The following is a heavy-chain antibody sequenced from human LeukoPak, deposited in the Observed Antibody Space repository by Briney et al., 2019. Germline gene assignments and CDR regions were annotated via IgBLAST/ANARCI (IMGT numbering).Heavy chain of an antibody. D-gene: IGHD3-22*01. CDR1: GFTVSSNY. V-gene: IGHV3-66*01. CDR2: IYSGGST. J-gene: IGHJ4*02. CDR3: AKYDSSGYYFDY. Sequence: GGSLRLSCAASGFTVSSNYMSWVRQAPGKGLEWVSVIYSGGSTYYADSVKGRFTISRDNSKDTLYLQMNSLRAEDTAVYYCAKYDSSGYYFDYWGQGTLVTVSS.